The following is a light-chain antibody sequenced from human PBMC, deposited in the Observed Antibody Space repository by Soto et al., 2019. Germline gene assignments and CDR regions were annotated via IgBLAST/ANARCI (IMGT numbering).Light chain of an antibody. CDR2: GAS. CDR1: QMVSSN. V-gene: IGKV3-15*01. J-gene: IGKJ1*01. Sequence: EIVMTQSPATMSVSPGERATLSCRASQMVSSNLSWYQQKPGQAPRLLIYGASTRATGIPARFSGCGSGTEFTLTISSLQSEDFAVYYCQQYNNWPPWTFGQGTKVEIK. CDR3: QQYNNWPPWT.